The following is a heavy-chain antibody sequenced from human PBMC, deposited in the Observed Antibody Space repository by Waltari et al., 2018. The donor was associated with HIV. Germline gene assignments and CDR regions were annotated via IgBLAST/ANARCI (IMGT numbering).Heavy chain of an antibody. CDR3: AAWPYYYDSSGYSKVDY. V-gene: IGHV1-58*02. D-gene: IGHD3-22*01. Sequence: QMQLVQSGPEVKKPGTSVKVSCKASGFTFTSSAMQWVRQARGQRLEWIGWMVVGSGNTNYAQKFQERVTITRDMSTSTAYMELSSLRSEDTAVYYCAAWPYYYDSSGYSKVDYWGQGTLVTVSS. CDR1: GFTFTSSA. CDR2: MVVGSGNT. J-gene: IGHJ4*02.